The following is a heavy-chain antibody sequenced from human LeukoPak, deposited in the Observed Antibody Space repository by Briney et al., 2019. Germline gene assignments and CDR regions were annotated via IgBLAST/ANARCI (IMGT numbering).Heavy chain of an antibody. Sequence: SETLSLTCTVSGGSISSGSYYWSWIRQPAGKGLEWIGRIYTSGSTNYNPSLKSRVTISVDTSKNQFSLKLSSMTDPDTGVYYCAREDYDILTGYPRFDPWGQGTLVTVSS. CDR1: GGSISSGSYY. J-gene: IGHJ5*02. D-gene: IGHD3-9*01. CDR3: AREDYDILTGYPRFDP. CDR2: IYTSGST. V-gene: IGHV4-61*02.